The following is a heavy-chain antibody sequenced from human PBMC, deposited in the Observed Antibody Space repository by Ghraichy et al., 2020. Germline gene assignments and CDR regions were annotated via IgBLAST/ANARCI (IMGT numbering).Heavy chain of an antibody. V-gene: IGHV3-23*01. CDR3: AKGRLGAAMVTDD. CDR2: ISGSGGGT. J-gene: IGHJ4*02. CDR1: GFTFSSYA. Sequence: GGSLRLSCAASGFTFSSYAMSWVRQAPGKGLEWVSTISGSGGGTYYADSVKGRFTISRDHSNNTLYLQVNSLRAEDTAVYYCAKGRLGAAMVTDDWGQGTLVTVSS. D-gene: IGHD5-18*01.